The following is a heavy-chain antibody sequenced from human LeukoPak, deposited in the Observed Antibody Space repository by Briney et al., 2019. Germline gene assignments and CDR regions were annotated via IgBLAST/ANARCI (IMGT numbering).Heavy chain of an antibody. J-gene: IGHJ4*02. Sequence: GGSLRLSCAASGFTFSSYSMNWVRQAPGKGLEWVSSISSSSSYIYYADSVKGRFTISRDNSKNSLYLQMNSLRAEDTAVYYCARIYVDYRHYWGQETLLTVSS. D-gene: IGHD4-17*01. CDR1: GFTFSSYS. V-gene: IGHV3-21*01. CDR2: ISSSSSYI. CDR3: ARIYVDYRHY.